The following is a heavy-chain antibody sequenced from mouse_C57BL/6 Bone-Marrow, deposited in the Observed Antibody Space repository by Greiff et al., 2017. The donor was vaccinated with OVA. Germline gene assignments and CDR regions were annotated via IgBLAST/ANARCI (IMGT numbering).Heavy chain of an antibody. J-gene: IGHJ4*01. D-gene: IGHD2-5*01. CDR2: ISSGGSYT. CDR3: ASDSNFYAMGY. Sequence: EVMLVESGGDLVKPGGSLKLSCAASGFTFSSYGMSWVRQTPDKRLEWVATISSGGSYTYYPDSVKGRFTISRDNAKNTLYLQMSSLKSEDTARYYCASDSNFYAMGYWGQGTSVTVSS. V-gene: IGHV5-6*01. CDR1: GFTFSSYG.